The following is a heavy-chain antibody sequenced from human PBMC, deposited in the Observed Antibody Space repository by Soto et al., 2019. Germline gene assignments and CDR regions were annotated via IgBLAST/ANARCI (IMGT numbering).Heavy chain of an antibody. Sequence: GASVKVSCKASGGTFSSYAISWVRQAPGQGLEWMGGIIPIFGTANYAQKFQGRVTITADESTSTAYMELSSLRSEDTAVYYCARQYYYDGSGYYYGWFDPWGQGTLVTVSS. CDR3: ARQYYYDGSGYYYGWFDP. J-gene: IGHJ5*02. CDR2: IIPIFGTA. D-gene: IGHD3-22*01. V-gene: IGHV1-69*13. CDR1: GGTFSSYA.